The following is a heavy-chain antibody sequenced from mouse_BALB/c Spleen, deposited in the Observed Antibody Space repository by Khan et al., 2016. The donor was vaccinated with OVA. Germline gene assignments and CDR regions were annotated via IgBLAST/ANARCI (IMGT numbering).Heavy chain of an antibody. D-gene: IGHD1-1*01. J-gene: IGHJ2*01. V-gene: IGHV3-2*02. CDR1: GYSITSDYA. Sequence: EVKLLESGPGLVKPSQSMSLTCTVTGYSITSDYAWNWIRQFPGNKLEWMGHISYSGKTKYNPSLKSRISITRDTSKNQFFLQLNSVTTEDTATYYCARIYGGDFDYWGQGTTLTVSS. CDR2: ISYSGKT. CDR3: ARIYGGDFDY.